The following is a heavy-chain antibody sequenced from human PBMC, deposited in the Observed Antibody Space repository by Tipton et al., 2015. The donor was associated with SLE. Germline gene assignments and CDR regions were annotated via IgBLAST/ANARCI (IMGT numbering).Heavy chain of an antibody. CDR1: GGSISSGGYS. V-gene: IGHV4-30-2*01. D-gene: IGHD7-27*01. Sequence: TLSLTCAVSGGSISSGGYSWIWIRQPPGKGLEWIGYIYHSGSTYYNPSLKSRVTISVDRSKNQFSLKLSSVTAADTAVYYCARDLGYYMDVWGKGTTVTVSS. CDR3: ARDLGYYMDV. J-gene: IGHJ6*03. CDR2: IYHSGST.